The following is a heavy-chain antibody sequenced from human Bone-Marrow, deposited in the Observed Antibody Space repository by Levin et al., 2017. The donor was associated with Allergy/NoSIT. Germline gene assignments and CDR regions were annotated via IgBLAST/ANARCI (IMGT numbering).Heavy chain of an antibody. CDR2: TSYSGSA. D-gene: IGHD3-3*01. J-gene: IGHJ4*02. CDR3: TRHTRTPDN. V-gene: IGHV4-59*11. CDR1: GDSISGLY. Sequence: SQTLSLPCPVSGDSISGLYWSWLRQPPGKGLECIGYTSYSGSAKSNPSLKGRVTISMDTSKNQFSLKLTSVTAADTAVYYCTRHTRTPDNWGQGILVTVSS.